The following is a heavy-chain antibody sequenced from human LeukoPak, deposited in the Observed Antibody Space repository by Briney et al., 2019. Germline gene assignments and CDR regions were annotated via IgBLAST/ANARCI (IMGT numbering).Heavy chain of an antibody. CDR3: ARGYDIVVVPAAITYDAFEF. V-gene: IGHV4-34*01. CDR1: GGSFSGYY. D-gene: IGHD2-2*01. Sequence: AETLPHLCAVHGGSFSGYYGSGIRQPPGKGLEWMGEIKHSGSTNYNPSLKTRVTISLDTSKNQSSLKLCSVTAADTAVYYCARGYDIVVVPAAITYDAFEFWGQGTMVTVSS. J-gene: IGHJ3*01. CDR2: IKHSGST.